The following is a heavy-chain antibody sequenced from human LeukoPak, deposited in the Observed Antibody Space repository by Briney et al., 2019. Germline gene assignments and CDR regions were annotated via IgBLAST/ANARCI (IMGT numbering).Heavy chain of an antibody. CDR3: AKISLVGVRNLGIDY. D-gene: IGHD3-16*01. Sequence: SGGSLRLSCAASGFTFSDYWMHWVRHARGKGRVGVSRIKSDGGLTNYADSVKGRFTIYRDNSKKTLYVKMNSLRAEDTAVYYCAKISLVGVRNLGIDYWGQGTLVTVSS. V-gene: IGHV3-74*01. CDR1: GFTFSDYW. J-gene: IGHJ4*02. CDR2: IKSDGGLT.